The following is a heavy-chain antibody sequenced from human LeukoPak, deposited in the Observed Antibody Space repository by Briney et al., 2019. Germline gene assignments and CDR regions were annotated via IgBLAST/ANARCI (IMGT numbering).Heavy chain of an antibody. J-gene: IGHJ4*02. CDR2: INPNSGGT. D-gene: IGHD3-16*01. Sequence: ASVKVSCKASGYTFTGHYMHWVRQAPGQGLEWMGWINPNSGGTNYAQKFQGRVTMTRDTSISTAYMELSRLRSDDTAVYYCARSTGTTFGLSDYWGQGTLVTVSS. CDR3: ARSTGTTFGLSDY. CDR1: GYTFTGHY. V-gene: IGHV1-2*02.